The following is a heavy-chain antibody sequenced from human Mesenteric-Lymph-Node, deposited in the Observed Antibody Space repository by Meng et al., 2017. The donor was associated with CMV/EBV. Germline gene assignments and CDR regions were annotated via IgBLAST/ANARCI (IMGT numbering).Heavy chain of an antibody. CDR2: SKSKTDGGTT. Sequence: GESLKISCAASGFTFSNAWMSWVRQAPGKGLEWVGRSKSKTDGGTTDYAAPVKGRFTISRDDSKNTLYLQMNSLKTEDTAVYYCTTPYHCSSTSCYNPFDYWGQGTPVTVSS. CDR1: GFTFSNAW. D-gene: IGHD2-2*02. V-gene: IGHV3-15*01. CDR3: TTPYHCSSTSCYNPFDY. J-gene: IGHJ4*02.